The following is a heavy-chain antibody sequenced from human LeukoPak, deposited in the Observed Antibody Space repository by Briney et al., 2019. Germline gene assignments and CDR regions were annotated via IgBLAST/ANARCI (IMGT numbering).Heavy chain of an antibody. CDR2: ISATGEKA. Sequence: GGSLRLSCTASGFTFSSFAMNWVRQAPGKGLEWVSVISATGEKAYYAESVKDRFIISRDYSNSTVFLDMNSLRVDDTAIYYCVKDRRFSVTTDYYFDVWGPGTLVTVSS. V-gene: IGHV3-23*01. J-gene: IGHJ4*02. D-gene: IGHD4-17*01. CDR3: VKDRRFSVTTDYYFDV. CDR1: GFTFSSFA.